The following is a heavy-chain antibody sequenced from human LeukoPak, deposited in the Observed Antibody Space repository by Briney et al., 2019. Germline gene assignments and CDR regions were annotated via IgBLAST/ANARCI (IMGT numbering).Heavy chain of an antibody. CDR2: IFRDGTA. CDR1: GYSIRSGYY. J-gene: IGHJ6*03. D-gene: IGHD2-21*02. V-gene: IGHV4-38-2*02. CDR3: ARTYCGGDCHFFYYNYYRDV. Sequence: SVTLSLTCTVSGYSIRSGYYWGWTRQPPGEGPEWIGSIFRDGTAYYNPSLKSRVSISVDTSTNQFFLNLRSVTAADTAVYFCARTYCGGDCHFFYYNYYRDVWGKGATVTVSS.